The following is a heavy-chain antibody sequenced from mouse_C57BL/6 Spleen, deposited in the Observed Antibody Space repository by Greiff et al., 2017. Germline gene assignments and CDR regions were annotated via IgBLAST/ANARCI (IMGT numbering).Heavy chain of an antibody. D-gene: IGHD2-3*01. Sequence: VQLKESGPVLVKPGASVKMSCKASGYTFTDYYMNWVKQSHGKRLEWIGVINPYNGGTSYNQKFKGKATLTVDKSSSTAYMELNSLTSEDSAVYYCARTGWFLYAMDYWGQGTSVTVSS. CDR3: ARTGWFLYAMDY. CDR1: GYTFTDYY. V-gene: IGHV1-19*01. CDR2: INPYNGGT. J-gene: IGHJ4*01.